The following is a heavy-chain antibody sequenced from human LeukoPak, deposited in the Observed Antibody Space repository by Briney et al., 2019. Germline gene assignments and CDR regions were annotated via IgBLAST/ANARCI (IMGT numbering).Heavy chain of an antibody. CDR1: GFTFSSYT. J-gene: IGHJ4*02. CDR3: ARALDFVVVPASYF. V-gene: IGHV3-21*01. D-gene: IGHD2-2*03. CDR2: ISNSSSYK. Sequence: PGGSLRLSCAASGFTFSSYTMHWVRQAPGKGREWVSSISNSSSYKHYADSVKGRFTISRDNAKNSLHLQMNRLRAEDTAVYYGARALDFVVVPASYFWGQGTLVTVSS.